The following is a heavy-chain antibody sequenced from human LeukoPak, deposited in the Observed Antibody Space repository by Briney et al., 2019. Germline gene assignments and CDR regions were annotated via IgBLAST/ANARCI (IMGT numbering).Heavy chain of an antibody. D-gene: IGHD1-14*01. V-gene: IGHV3-21*01. J-gene: IGHJ4*02. CDR2: ISSSSSYI. Sequence: GGSLRLSCAASGFTFSSYSMNRVRQAPGKGLEWISSISSSSSYIYYADSVKGRFTISRDNAKNSLYLQMNSLRAEDTAVYYCARAGKRIRYFDYWGQGTLVTVSS. CDR1: GFTFSSYS. CDR3: ARAGKRIRYFDY.